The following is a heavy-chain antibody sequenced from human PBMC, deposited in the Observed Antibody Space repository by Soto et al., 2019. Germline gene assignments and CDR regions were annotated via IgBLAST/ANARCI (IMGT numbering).Heavy chain of an antibody. CDR2: LYDVDGS. J-gene: IGHJ3*01. Sequence: DVQLVESGGGLIQPGESLRLSCVAFGLTVSGKKYVAWVRRAPGKGLEWVSALYDVDGSFYADSVKGRFTTSSDSSKTTVYLQMNGLRPDDTAVYYCASWHEREHAYDVWGQGTTVTVSS. CDR3: ASWHEREHAYDV. V-gene: IGHV3-53*01. CDR1: GLTVSGKKY. D-gene: IGHD1-1*01.